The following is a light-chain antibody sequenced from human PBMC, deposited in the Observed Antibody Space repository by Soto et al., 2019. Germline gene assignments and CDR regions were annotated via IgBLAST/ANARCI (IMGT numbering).Light chain of an antibody. CDR2: EVS. Sequence: QSALTQPASVSGSPGQSITISCTGTSSDVGGYNYVSWYQQHPGKAPKLMVYEVSNRPLGVSNRFSGSKSGNTASLTISGLQAEDEADYSCSSYTSSNTLVFGGGTKLTVL. J-gene: IGLJ3*02. CDR1: SSDVGGYNY. V-gene: IGLV2-14*01. CDR3: SSYTSSNTLV.